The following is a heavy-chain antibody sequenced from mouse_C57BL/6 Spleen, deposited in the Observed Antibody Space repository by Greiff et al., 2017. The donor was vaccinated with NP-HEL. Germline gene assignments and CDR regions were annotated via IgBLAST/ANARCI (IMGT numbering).Heavy chain of an antibody. CDR1: GFTFSSYG. Sequence: EVKLVESGGDLVKPGGSLKLSCAASGFTFSSYGMSWVRQTPDKRLEWVATISSGGSYTYYPDSVKGRFTISRDNAKNTLYLQMSSLKSEDTAMYYCARGPYWGQGTTLTVSS. CDR3: ARGPY. J-gene: IGHJ2*01. CDR2: ISSGGSYT. V-gene: IGHV5-6*01.